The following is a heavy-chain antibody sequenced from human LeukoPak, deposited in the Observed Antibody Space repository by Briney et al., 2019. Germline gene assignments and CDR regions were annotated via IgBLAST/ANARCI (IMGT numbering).Heavy chain of an antibody. CDR2: IYYSGST. J-gene: IGHJ6*03. Sequence: PSETLSLTCTVSGGSISSSSYYWGWIRQPPGKGLEWIGSIYYSGSTYYNPSLKSRVTISVDTSKNQFSLKLSSVTAADTAVYYCGRNGIVLVTAATSDLYMDVWGKGTTVTVSS. CDR1: GGSISSSSYY. CDR3: GRNGIVLVTAATSDLYMDV. V-gene: IGHV4-39*07. D-gene: IGHD2-2*01.